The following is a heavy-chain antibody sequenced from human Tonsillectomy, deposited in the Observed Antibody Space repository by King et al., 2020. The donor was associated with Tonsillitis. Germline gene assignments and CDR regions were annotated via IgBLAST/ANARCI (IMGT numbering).Heavy chain of an antibody. CDR1: GYTFTTYG. CDR2: ISTYNGNT. CDR3: ARDWAIAVVVAAVSDAFDI. Sequence: VQLVESGGEVKKPGASVKVSCKASGYTFTTYGISWVRQAPGQGLEWMGWISTYNGNTNYAEKVQDRVTMTTDTSTTTAYMELRSLRSDDTAVYYCARDWAIAVVVAAVSDAFDIWGQGTMVTVSS. D-gene: IGHD2-15*01. V-gene: IGHV1-18*04. J-gene: IGHJ3*02.